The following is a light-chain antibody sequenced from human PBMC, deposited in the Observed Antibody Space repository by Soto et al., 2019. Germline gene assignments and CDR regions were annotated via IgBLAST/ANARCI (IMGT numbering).Light chain of an antibody. J-gene: IGKJ1*01. Sequence: DIQMTQSPSTLSAFVGDRVTITCRASQTISTWLAWYQQKPGKAPKLLIYKASTLESGVPSRFSGSGSGTEFTLTISSLQPDDFTTYYCQQYNSYPWTFGQGTKLEIK. V-gene: IGKV1-5*03. CDR2: KAS. CDR1: QTISTW. CDR3: QQYNSYPWT.